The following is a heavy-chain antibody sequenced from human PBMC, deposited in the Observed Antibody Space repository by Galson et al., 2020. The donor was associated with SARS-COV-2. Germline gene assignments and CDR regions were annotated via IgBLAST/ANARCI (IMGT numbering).Heavy chain of an antibody. Sequence: SGPTLVKPTQTLTLTCTFSGFSLSTSGVGVGWIRQPPGKALEWLALFYWDDNKRYSPFLRSRLTITKDPSKNQVVLTMTNVDPVDTATYYCAHSPFYDRVLNEYYFDFWGQGTLVTVSS. CDR3: AHSPFYDRVLNEYYFDF. CDR2: FYWDDNK. CDR1: GFSLSTSGVG. D-gene: IGHD3-22*01. V-gene: IGHV2-5*02. J-gene: IGHJ4*02.